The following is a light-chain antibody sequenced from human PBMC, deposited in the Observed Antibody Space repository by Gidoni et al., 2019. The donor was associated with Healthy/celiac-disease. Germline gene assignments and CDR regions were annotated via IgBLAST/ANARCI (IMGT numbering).Light chain of an antibody. CDR2: DAS. Sequence: DIQMTQSPSSLSASVGDRVTITCQPSQDISNYLNWYQQKPGKAPKLLIYDASNLETGVPSRFSGSGSGTDFTFTISSLQHEDIETYYCQQYDNLPGTFGPGTKVDIK. J-gene: IGKJ3*01. CDR3: QQYDNLPGT. V-gene: IGKV1-33*01. CDR1: QDISNY.